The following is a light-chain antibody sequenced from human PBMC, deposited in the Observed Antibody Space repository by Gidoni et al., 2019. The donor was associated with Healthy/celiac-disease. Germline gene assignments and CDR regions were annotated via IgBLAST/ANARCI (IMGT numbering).Light chain of an antibody. CDR2: AAS. Sequence: DIQLTQSPSFLSASVGDRVTITCLASQGISCSLAWYQQKPGKAPKLLIYAASTLQTGVPSRFSGSGSGTEFTLTISSLQPEDFATYYCQQLNSFPRITFGQGTRLEIK. J-gene: IGKJ5*01. CDR3: QQLNSFPRIT. V-gene: IGKV1-9*01. CDR1: QGISCS.